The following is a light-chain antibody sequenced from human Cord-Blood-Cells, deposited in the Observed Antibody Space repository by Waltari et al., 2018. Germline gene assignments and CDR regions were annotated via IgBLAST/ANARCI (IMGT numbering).Light chain of an antibody. V-gene: IGLV2-23*01. CDR1: SSDVGSYNL. CDR3: CSYAGSSTWV. J-gene: IGLJ3*02. Sequence: QSALTQPASVSGSPGQSITISCTGTSSDVGSYNLVSWYQQHPGKAPKLMFYEGSKRPAGFSNRFSGSKSGNTASLTISGLQAEDEADYYCCSYAGSSTWVFGGGTKLTVL. CDR2: EGS.